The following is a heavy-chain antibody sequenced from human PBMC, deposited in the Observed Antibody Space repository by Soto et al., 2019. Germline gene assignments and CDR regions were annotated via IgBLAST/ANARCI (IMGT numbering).Heavy chain of an antibody. CDR3: ARLGIPAAISAYYYYYYMDV. Sequence: QVQLQESGPGLVKPSETLSLTCTVSGGSISSYYWSWIRQPPGKGLEWIGYIYYSGSTNYNPSLKSRVTISVDTSKNQFSLKLSSVTAADTAVYYCARLGIPAAISAYYYYYYMDVWGKGTTVTVSS. D-gene: IGHD2-2*01. CDR1: GGSISSYY. V-gene: IGHV4-59*01. CDR2: IYYSGST. J-gene: IGHJ6*03.